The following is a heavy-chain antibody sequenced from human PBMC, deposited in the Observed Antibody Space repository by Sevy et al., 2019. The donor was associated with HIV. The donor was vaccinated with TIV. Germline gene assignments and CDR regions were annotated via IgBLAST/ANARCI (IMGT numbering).Heavy chain of an antibody. Sequence: SQTLSLTCTISGDSVSSSSVAWNWIRQSPSRGLEWLGRTYYKSKWYNDYALSVKNRIIISPDTSKNQLSLQLNSVTPEDTAVYYCARAITIFGLTIMLDPWGLGTLVTVSS. CDR3: ARAITIFGLTIMLDP. J-gene: IGHJ5*02. D-gene: IGHD3-3*01. V-gene: IGHV6-1*01. CDR1: GDSVSSSSVA. CDR2: TYYKSKWYN.